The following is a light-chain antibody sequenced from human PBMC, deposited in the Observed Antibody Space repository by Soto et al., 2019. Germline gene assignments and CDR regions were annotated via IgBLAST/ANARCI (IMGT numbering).Light chain of an antibody. V-gene: IGKV1-5*01. CDR3: QQYNSYS. J-gene: IGKJ1*01. CDR1: QGISNC. CDR2: HAS. Sequence: IQMTQSPSTLPASVGDRVTITCRASQGISNCLAWYQKKPGTAHKVLIYHASNLQSGVPSRFSGSGSGTEFTLTISSLQPDDFATYYCQQYNSYSFGQGTKVDIK.